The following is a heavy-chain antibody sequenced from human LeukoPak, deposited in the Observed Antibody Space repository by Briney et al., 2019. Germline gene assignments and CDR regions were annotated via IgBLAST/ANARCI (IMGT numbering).Heavy chain of an antibody. CDR2: IRSKANSYAT. V-gene: IGHV3-73*01. CDR3: TRDPSGSSSWHFDY. D-gene: IGHD6-13*01. J-gene: IGHJ4*02. CDR1: GFTFSGSA. Sequence: GGSLRLSGAASGFTFSGSAMHWVRQASGKGLEWVGRIRSKANSYATAYAASVKGRFTISRDDSKNTAYLQMNSLKTEDTAVYYCTRDPSGSSSWHFDYWGQGTLVTVSS.